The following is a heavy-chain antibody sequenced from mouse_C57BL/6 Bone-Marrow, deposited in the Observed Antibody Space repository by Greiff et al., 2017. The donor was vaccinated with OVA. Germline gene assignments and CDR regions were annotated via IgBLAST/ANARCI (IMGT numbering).Heavy chain of an antibody. Sequence: DVMLVESGGGLVKPGGSLKLSCAASGFTFSDYGMHWVRQAPEKGLEWVAYISSGSSTIYYADTVKGRFTISRDNAKNTLFLQMTSLRSEDTAMYYCASPFITTPYYYAMDYWGQGTSVTVSS. V-gene: IGHV5-17*01. CDR1: GFTFSDYG. CDR3: ASPFITTPYYYAMDY. CDR2: ISSGSSTI. D-gene: IGHD1-1*01. J-gene: IGHJ4*01.